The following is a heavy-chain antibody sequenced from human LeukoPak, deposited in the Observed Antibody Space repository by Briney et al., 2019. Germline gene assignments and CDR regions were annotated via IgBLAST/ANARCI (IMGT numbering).Heavy chain of an antibody. CDR2: INPSGGST. D-gene: IGHD2-15*01. Sequence: ASVKVSCKASGYTFISHYMHWVRQAPGQGLEWMGIINPSGGSTSYAQKFQGRVTMTRDTSTSTVYMELSSLRSEDTAVYYCARDPGYCSGGSCYSAGYMDVWGKGTTVTISS. V-gene: IGHV1-46*01. CDR1: GYTFISHY. J-gene: IGHJ6*03. CDR3: ARDPGYCSGGSCYSAGYMDV.